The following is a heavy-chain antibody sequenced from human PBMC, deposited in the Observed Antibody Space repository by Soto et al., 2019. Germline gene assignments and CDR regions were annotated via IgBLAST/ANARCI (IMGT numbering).Heavy chain of an antibody. CDR3: ARLEGLATISYYFDF. J-gene: IGHJ4*02. CDR2: IYYSGNT. Sequence: SKTLSLTCTVSGGSISSCGYYWSWIRQHPGKGLEWIGSIYYSGNTYYNPSLQSRVTISLDKSRSQFSLKLNSVTAADSAVYFCARLEGLATISYYFDFWGPGALVTVSS. V-gene: IGHV4-31*03. D-gene: IGHD3-9*01. CDR1: GGSISSCGYY.